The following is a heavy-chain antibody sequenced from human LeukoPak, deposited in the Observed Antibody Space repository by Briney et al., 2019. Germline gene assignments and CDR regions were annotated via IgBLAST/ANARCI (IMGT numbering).Heavy chain of an antibody. CDR2: ISYDGSNK. D-gene: IGHD2-21*02. CDR3: AKGRIVVVTAFGHFDY. Sequence: GGSLRLSCAASGFTFSSYGMHWVRQAPGKGLEWMAVISYDGSNKYYADSVKGRFTISRDNSKNTLYLQMNSLRAEDTAVYYCAKGRIVVVTAFGHFDYWGQGTLVTVSS. J-gene: IGHJ4*02. V-gene: IGHV3-30*18. CDR1: GFTFSSYG.